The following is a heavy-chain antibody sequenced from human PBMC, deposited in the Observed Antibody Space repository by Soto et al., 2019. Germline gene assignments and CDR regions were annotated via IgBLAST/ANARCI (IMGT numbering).Heavy chain of an antibody. CDR2: INQDGSER. CDR1: GFSLIPYW. V-gene: IGHV3-7*03. Sequence: VGSLRLSCGASGFSLIPYWMSWVRQAPGKGLEWVANINQDGSERNYVDSVRGRFTISRDNAQNSVFLQMNSLRAEDMAVYFCARGSVHFYDNSFDYWGQGTPVTVSS. CDR3: ARGSVHFYDNSFDY. D-gene: IGHD3-22*01. J-gene: IGHJ4*02.